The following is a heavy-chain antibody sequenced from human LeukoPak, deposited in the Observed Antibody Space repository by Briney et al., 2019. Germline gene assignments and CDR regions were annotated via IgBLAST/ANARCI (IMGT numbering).Heavy chain of an antibody. D-gene: IGHD1-26*01. CDR3: AKDFVPRGGSYFPGFDY. V-gene: IGHV3-23*01. J-gene: IGHJ4*02. CDR2: IGNSGDRT. CDR1: GFTFSSYA. Sequence: GGSLRLSCAASGFTFSSYAMNWVRQAPGKGLEWVSTIGNSGDRTYYADSVKGRFTISRDNSKNTLYLQMNSLRTEDTAVYYCAKDFVPRGGSYFPGFDYWGQGTLVIVSS.